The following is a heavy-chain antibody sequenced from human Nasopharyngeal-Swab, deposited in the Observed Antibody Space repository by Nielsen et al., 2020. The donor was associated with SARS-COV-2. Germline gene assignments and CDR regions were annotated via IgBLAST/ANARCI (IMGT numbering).Heavy chain of an antibody. D-gene: IGHD5-18*01. Sequence: VRQAPGKGLEWVAVISYDGSNKYYADSVKGRFTISRDNSKNTLYLQMNSLRAEDTAVYYCANPLGGYSYADYWGQGTLVTVSS. J-gene: IGHJ4*02. V-gene: IGHV3-30*18. CDR2: ISYDGSNK. CDR3: ANPLGGYSYADY.